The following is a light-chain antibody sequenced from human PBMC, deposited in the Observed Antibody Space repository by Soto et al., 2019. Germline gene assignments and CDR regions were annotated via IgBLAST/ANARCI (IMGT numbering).Light chain of an antibody. J-gene: IGLJ1*01. CDR3: GTWDSSLSADV. Sequence: QSVLTQPPSVSAAPGQKVTISCSGSSSNIGNNYVSWYQQVPGTAPKLLIYDNNKRPSGIPDRFSGSKSGTSATLGITGLQTGDEADYYCGTWDSSLSADVFGTGTKLTVL. CDR2: DNN. V-gene: IGLV1-51*01. CDR1: SSNIGNNY.